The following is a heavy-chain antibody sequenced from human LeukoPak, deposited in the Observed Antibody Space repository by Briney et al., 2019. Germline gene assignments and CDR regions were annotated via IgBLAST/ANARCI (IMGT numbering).Heavy chain of an antibody. CDR1: GGSFSGYY. D-gene: IGHD4-17*01. J-gene: IGHJ6*02. V-gene: IGHV4-34*01. Sequence: SETLSLTCAVYGGSFSGYYWSWIRQPPGKGLEWIGEINHSGSTNYNPSLKSRVTISVDTSKNQFSLKLSSVTAADTAVYYCARDTVTTSPHYYGMDVWGQGTTVTVSS. CDR3: ARDTVTTSPHYYGMDV. CDR2: INHSGST.